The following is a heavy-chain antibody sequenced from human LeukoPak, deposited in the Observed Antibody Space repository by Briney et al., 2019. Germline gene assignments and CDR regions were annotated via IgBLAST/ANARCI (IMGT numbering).Heavy chain of an antibody. Sequence: GGSLRLSCAASGFTFSGYAMHWVRQAPGKGLGWVAVISYDGSNKYYADSVKGRFTISRDNSKNTLYLQMNSLRAEDTAVYYCARESAYYYRSGSYYFDYWGQGTLVTVSS. CDR2: ISYDGSNK. D-gene: IGHD3-10*01. CDR1: GFTFSGYA. CDR3: ARESAYYYRSGSYYFDY. J-gene: IGHJ4*02. V-gene: IGHV3-30*04.